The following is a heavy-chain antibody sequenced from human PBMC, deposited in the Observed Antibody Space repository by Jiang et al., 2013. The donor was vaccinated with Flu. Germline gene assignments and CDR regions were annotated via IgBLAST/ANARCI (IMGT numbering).Heavy chain of an antibody. V-gene: IGHV1-46*02. CDR1: GYTFNSFH. Sequence: SGAEVKKPGASVKVSCKASGYTFNSFHIHWVRRAPGQGLEWMGKINPSDGSTTYAQKFQGRVTMTRDTSTSTVYMELSSLRSEDTAVYYCARVSGYPSFFDYWGQGTLVTVSS. J-gene: IGHJ4*02. CDR3: ARVSGYPSFFDY. D-gene: IGHD3-3*01. CDR2: INPSDGST.